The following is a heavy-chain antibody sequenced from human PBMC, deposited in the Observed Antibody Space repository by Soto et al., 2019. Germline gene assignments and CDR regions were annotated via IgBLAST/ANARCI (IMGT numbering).Heavy chain of an antibody. J-gene: IGHJ4*02. Sequence: EVHLLESGGGLVQPGGSLRLSCAASGFTFSSYAVSWARQTQGKGLEWVSTISASGAYTYYADSVKGRFTISRDNSKNTLYLQMRSLRAGDTATYYCAKEVIAARPYYFDYWGQGTLVTVSS. V-gene: IGHV3-23*01. CDR2: ISASGAYT. CDR1: GFTFSSYA. D-gene: IGHD6-6*01. CDR3: AKEVIAARPYYFDY.